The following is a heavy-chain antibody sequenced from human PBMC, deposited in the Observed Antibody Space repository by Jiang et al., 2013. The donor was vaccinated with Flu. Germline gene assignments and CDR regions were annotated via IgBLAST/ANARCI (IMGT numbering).Heavy chain of an antibody. J-gene: IGHJ6*02. CDR3: ARGGILIAAQIGAYFYYGMDV. Sequence: SGAEVKKPGASVKVSCKASGYTFTGYYMHWVRQAPGQGLEWMGWINPNSGGTKFAQKFQGRVTMTRDTSISTAYMEMSSLRFDDTAVYYCARGGILIAAQIGAYFYYGMDVWGQGTTVTVSS. D-gene: IGHD2-15*01. V-gene: IGHV1-2*02. CDR2: INPNSGGT. CDR1: GYTFTGYY.